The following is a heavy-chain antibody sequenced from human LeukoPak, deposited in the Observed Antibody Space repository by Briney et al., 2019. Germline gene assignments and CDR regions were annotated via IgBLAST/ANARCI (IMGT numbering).Heavy chain of an antibody. V-gene: IGHV1-69*04. Sequence: SVKVSCKASGGTFSSYAISWVRQAPGQGLEWMGRIIPILGIANYAQKFQGRVTITADKSTRTAYMELSSLRSEDTAVYYCARDSGASWLFDPWGQGTLVTVSS. J-gene: IGHJ5*02. CDR3: ARDSGASWLFDP. D-gene: IGHD2-15*01. CDR1: GGTFSSYA. CDR2: IIPILGIA.